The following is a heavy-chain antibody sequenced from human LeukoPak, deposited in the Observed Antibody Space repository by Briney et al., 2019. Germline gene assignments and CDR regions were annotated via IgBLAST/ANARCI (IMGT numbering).Heavy chain of an antibody. CDR2: ISGSGGST. CDR3: AKDPDSIAVAVDWFDP. J-gene: IGHJ5*02. Sequence: GSLRLSCAASGFTFSSHAMSWVRQAPGKGLEWVSGISGSGGSTYYADSVKGRSTISRDNSKNTLYLQMNSLRAEDTAVYYCAKDPDSIAVAVDWFDPWGQGTLVTVSS. CDR1: GFTFSSHA. D-gene: IGHD6-19*01. V-gene: IGHV3-23*01.